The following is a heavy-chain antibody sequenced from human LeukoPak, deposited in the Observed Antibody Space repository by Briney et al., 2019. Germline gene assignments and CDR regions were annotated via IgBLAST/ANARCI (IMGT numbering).Heavy chain of an antibody. CDR2: IYYSGST. V-gene: IGHV4-59*08. CDR1: GGSISSYY. J-gene: IGHJ5*02. Sequence: SQTLSLTCTVSGGSISSYYWSWLRQPPGKGLEWIGYIYYSGSTNYNPSLKSRVTISVDTSKNQFSLKLSSVTAADTAVYYCARQDKYSSNWFDPWGQGTLVTVSS. CDR3: ARQDKYSSNWFDP. D-gene: IGHD6-6*01.